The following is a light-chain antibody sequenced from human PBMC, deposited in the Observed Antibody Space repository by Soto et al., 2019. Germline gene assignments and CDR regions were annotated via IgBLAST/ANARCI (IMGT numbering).Light chain of an antibody. CDR2: AAS. V-gene: IGKV1-39*01. CDR1: QSISSY. Sequence: DIQMTQSPSSLSASVGDRVTITCRASQSISSYLNWYQQKPGKAPKLLIYAASSLQSGVPSRFSGGVCGTYFTLTISSLQPEDFATYYCQQSYSTPFTFGPGTKVDIK. CDR3: QQSYSTPFT. J-gene: IGKJ3*01.